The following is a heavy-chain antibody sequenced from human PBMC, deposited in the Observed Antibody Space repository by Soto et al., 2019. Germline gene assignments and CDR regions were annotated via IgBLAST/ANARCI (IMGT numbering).Heavy chain of an antibody. CDR2: IIPIFGTA. Sequence: ASVKVSCKASGGTFSSYAISWVRQAPGQGLEWMGGIIPIFGTANYAQKFQGRVTITADESTSTAYMELSSLRSEDTAVYYCARDLRYCSGGSALDTWFDPWGQGTLLTVSS. V-gene: IGHV1-69*13. CDR1: GGTFSSYA. J-gene: IGHJ5*02. D-gene: IGHD2-15*01. CDR3: ARDLRYCSGGSALDTWFDP.